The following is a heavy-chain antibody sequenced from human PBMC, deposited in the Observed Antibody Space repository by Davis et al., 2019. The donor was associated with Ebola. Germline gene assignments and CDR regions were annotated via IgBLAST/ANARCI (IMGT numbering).Heavy chain of an antibody. V-gene: IGHV3-74*01. CDR2: INSDGSST. CDR3: ARDNGIVGARGYFDY. Sequence: GESLKISCAASGFTFSSYWMYWLRQAPGKGLVWVSRINSDGSSTSYADSVKGRFTISRDNAKNTLYLQMNSVRAEDTAVYYCARDNGIVGARGYFDYWGQGTLVTVSS. D-gene: IGHD1-26*01. J-gene: IGHJ4*02. CDR1: GFTFSSYW.